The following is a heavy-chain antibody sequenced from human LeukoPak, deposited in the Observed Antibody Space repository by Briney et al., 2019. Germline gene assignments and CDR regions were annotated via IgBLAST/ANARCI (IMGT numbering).Heavy chain of an antibody. V-gene: IGHV7-4-1*02. J-gene: IGHJ4*02. CDR3: ARAVGYCRTTTCYPAY. CDR1: GYTFTTHA. D-gene: IGHD2-2*01. Sequence: ASVTVSCKASGYTFTTHAIIWVRQAPGQGLEWMGWINTNTGSPTYAQGFTGRFVFSLDTSVNTAYLQISSLKAEDTAVYYCARAVGYCRTTTCYPAYWGQGTLVTVSS. CDR2: INTNTGSP.